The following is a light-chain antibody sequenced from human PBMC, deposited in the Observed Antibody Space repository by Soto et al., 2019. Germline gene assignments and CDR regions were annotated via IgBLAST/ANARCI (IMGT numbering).Light chain of an antibody. V-gene: IGLV1-47*01. CDR3: AAWDDSLSAFYV. Sequence: QSVLTHPLAASGTPGQRVTISWSGSSSNLGSNYVYWYQQLPGTAPKLLIYRNNQRPSGVPDRFSGSKSGTSASLAISGLRSEDEADYYCAAWDDSLSAFYVFGTGTKVTVL. CDR2: RNN. J-gene: IGLJ1*01. CDR1: SSNLGSNY.